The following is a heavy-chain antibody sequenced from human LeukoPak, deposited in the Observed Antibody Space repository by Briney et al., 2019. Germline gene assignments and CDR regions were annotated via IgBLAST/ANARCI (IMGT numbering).Heavy chain of an antibody. Sequence: ASVKVSCKASGYTFTSYDINWVRQASGQGLEWMGWMNPNSGNTGYAQKFQGRVTMTRNTSISTAYMELSSLRSEDTAVYYCARGSSDYYDSSGYYYPYWGQGTLVTVSS. D-gene: IGHD3-22*01. V-gene: IGHV1-8*01. CDR1: GYTFTSYD. CDR3: ARGSSDYYDSSGYYYPY. J-gene: IGHJ4*02. CDR2: MNPNSGNT.